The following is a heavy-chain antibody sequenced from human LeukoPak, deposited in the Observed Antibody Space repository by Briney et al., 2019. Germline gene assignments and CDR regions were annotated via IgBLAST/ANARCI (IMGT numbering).Heavy chain of an antibody. CDR1: GFTFSSYW. CDR2: IKQDGSEK. CDR3: ARAFYDSSGCFDY. J-gene: IGHJ4*02. D-gene: IGHD3-22*01. V-gene: IGHV3-7*01. Sequence: GGSLRLSCAASGFTFSSYWMSWVRQAPGKGLEWVANIKQDGSEKYYVDSVKGRFTISRDNAKNSLYLQMNSLRAEDTAVYYCARAFYDSSGCFDYWGQGTLVTVSP.